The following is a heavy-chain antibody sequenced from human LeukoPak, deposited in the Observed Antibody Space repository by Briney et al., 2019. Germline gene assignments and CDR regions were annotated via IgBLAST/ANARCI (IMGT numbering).Heavy chain of an antibody. Sequence: PGGSLRLSCAASGFTFSSYGMHWVRQAPGKGLEWVAVISYDGSNKYYADSVKGRFTISRDNSKNTLYLQMNSLRAEDTAVYYCAKDRLGRLELPFDYWGQGTLVTVFS. CDR3: AKDRLGRLELPFDY. D-gene: IGHD1-7*01. J-gene: IGHJ4*02. CDR2: ISYDGSNK. CDR1: GFTFSSYG. V-gene: IGHV3-30*18.